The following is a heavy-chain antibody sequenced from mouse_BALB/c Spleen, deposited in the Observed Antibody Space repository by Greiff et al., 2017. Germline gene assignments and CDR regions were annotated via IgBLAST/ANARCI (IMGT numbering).Heavy chain of an antibody. CDR1: GFSLTSYG. D-gene: IGHD2-1*01. V-gene: IGHV2-9*02. J-gene: IGHJ2*01. CDR3: ARDGELQYFDY. Sequence: VQVVESGPGLVAPSQSLSITCTVSGFSLTSYGVHWVRQPPGKGLEWLGVIWAGGSTNYYSALMSRLSISKDNSMSQVFLKMTSLQTDDTAMYYCARDGELQYFDYWGQGTTLTVSS. CDR2: IWAGGST.